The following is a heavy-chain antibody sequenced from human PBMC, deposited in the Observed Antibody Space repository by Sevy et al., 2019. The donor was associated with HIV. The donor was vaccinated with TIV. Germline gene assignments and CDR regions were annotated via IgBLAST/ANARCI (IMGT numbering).Heavy chain of an antibody. J-gene: IGHJ4*02. CDR1: GFTFSNAW. Sequence: GGSLRLSCAASGFTFSNAWMSWVRQAPGKGLEWVGRIKSKTDGGKTDYAAPVKGRFTISRDDSKNTLYLQMNSLKTEDTAVYYCTTDLVQYCSSTSCYPHYFDYWGQGTLVTVSS. CDR3: TTDLVQYCSSTSCYPHYFDY. D-gene: IGHD2-2*01. CDR2: IKSKTDGGKT. V-gene: IGHV3-15*01.